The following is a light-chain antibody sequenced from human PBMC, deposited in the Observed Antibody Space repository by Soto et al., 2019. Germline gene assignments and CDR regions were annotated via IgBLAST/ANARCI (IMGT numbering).Light chain of an antibody. V-gene: IGKV1-39*01. CDR3: QQRSTTPYT. CDR2: AAS. J-gene: IGKJ2*01. CDR1: QSISNS. Sequence: DIQMTQSPSSLSASVGDRVTITCRASQSISNSLNWYQQKPGNAPKVLIYAASNLQSGVPSKFSGSGSGTDFTLTINSLQPEDFAVYYCQQRSTTPYTFGQGTKVDIK.